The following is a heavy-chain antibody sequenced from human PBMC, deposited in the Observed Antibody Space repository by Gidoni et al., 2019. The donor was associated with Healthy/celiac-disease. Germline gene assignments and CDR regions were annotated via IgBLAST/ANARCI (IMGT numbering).Heavy chain of an antibody. V-gene: IGHV3-21*01. J-gene: IGHJ3*02. D-gene: IGHD3-22*01. CDR2: ISSSSSYI. CDR3: ARVGYYDSSSTGAFDI. Sequence: EVQLVESGGGLVKPGGSLRLSCAASGFTFRSYSMNWVRQAPGKGLEWVSSISSSSSYIYYADSVKGRFTISRDNAKNSLYLQMNSLRAEDTAVYYCARVGYYDSSSTGAFDIWGQGTMVTVSS. CDR1: GFTFRSYS.